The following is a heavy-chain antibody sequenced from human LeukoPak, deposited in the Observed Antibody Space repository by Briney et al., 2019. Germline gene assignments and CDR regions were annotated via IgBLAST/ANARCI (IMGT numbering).Heavy chain of an antibody. J-gene: IGHJ4*02. CDR1: GFTFSSYG. CDR2: IRYDGSNK. Sequence: GGSLRLSCAASGFTFSSYGMHWVRQAPGKGLEWVAVIRYDGSNKYYADSVKGRFTISRDNSKNTLYLQMNSLRAEDTAVYYCAKVIATYDILTGYYDYWGQGTLVTVSS. V-gene: IGHV3-30*02. CDR3: AKVIATYDILTGYYDY. D-gene: IGHD3-9*01.